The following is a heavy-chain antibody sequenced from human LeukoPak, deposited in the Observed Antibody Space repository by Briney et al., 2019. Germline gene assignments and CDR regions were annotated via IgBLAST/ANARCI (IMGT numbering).Heavy chain of an antibody. J-gene: IGHJ4*02. CDR1: GFTFSNYW. CDR2: INSDGSST. V-gene: IGHV3-74*01. CDR3: AKGGATVIDY. D-gene: IGHD4-17*01. Sequence: GGSLRLSCAASGFTFSNYWMHWVRQAPGMGLVWVSRINSDGSSTTSADSVKGRFTISRDNAKNTLYLQMNSLRAEDTAVYYCAKGGATVIDYWGQGILVTVSS.